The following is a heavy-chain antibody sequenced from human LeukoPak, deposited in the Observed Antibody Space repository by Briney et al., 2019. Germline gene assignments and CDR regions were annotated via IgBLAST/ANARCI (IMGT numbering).Heavy chain of an antibody. J-gene: IGHJ5*02. D-gene: IGHD3-16*02. CDR3: ARDLPNVWGSYRSNWFDP. CDR1: GYTFTSYG. V-gene: IGHV1-18*01. Sequence: ASVKVSCKASGYTFTSYGISWVRKAPGQGLEWMGWISAYNGNTNYAQKLQGRVTMTTDTSASTAYMELSSLRSEDTAVYYCARDLPNVWGSYRSNWFDPWGQGTLVTVSS. CDR2: ISAYNGNT.